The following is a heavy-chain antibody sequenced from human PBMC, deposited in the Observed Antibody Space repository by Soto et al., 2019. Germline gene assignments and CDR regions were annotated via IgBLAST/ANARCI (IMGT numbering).Heavy chain of an antibody. CDR3: AREDGSSWPDYYYYGMDV. CDR2: ISAYNGNT. J-gene: IGHJ6*02. D-gene: IGHD6-13*01. V-gene: IGHV1-18*01. Sequence: ASVKVSCKASGYTFTSYGMSWVQQAAGQGLEWMGWISAYNGNTNYAQKLQGRVTMTTDTSTSTAYMELRSLRSDDTAVYYCAREDGSSWPDYYYYGMDVWGQGTTVTVS. CDR1: GYTFTSYG.